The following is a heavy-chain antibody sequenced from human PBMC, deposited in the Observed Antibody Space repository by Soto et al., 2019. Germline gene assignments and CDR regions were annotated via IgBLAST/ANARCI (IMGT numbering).Heavy chain of an antibody. Sequence: KPSETLSLTCTVSGASISSGGYYWSWIRQHPGKGLEWIGYIYYSGSTYYNPSLKSRVTISVDTSKKQFSLKLSSVTAADTAVYNCARWVIITDYFDYWGQGNLVTVSS. CDR3: ARWVIITDYFDY. CDR1: GASISSGGYY. V-gene: IGHV4-31*03. J-gene: IGHJ4*02. CDR2: IYYSGST. D-gene: IGHD3-9*01.